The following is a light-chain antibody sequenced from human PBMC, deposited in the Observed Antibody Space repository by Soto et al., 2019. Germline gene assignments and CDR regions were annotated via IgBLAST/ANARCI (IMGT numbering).Light chain of an antibody. Sequence: DIVMTQAPDSLAVSLGERANFNCKSSQSGLYSSTNKKYLAWYQHKPGQPPKLIIYWLSTRESGVPDRFSGSGSGTDFTLTISSLQAEDVAVYYCLQYDNLPRTFGQVTKLEIK. CDR1: QSGLYSSTNKKY. CDR2: WLS. V-gene: IGKV4-1*01. CDR3: LQYDNLPRT. J-gene: IGKJ2*01.